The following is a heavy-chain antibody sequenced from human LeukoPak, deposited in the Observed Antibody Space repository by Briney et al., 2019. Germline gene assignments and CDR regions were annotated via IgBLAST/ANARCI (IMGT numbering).Heavy chain of an antibody. CDR2: IYTSGST. D-gene: IGHD4-17*01. V-gene: IGHV4-4*07. CDR1: GGSISSYY. J-gene: IGHJ4*02. Sequence: SETLSLTCTVSGGSISSYYWSWIRQPAGKGLEWIGRIYTSGSTNHNPSLKSRVTMSVDTSKNQFSLKLSSVTAADTAVYYCARDYEVAGMTTEYAFDYWGQGTLVTVSS. CDR3: ARDYEVAGMTTEYAFDY.